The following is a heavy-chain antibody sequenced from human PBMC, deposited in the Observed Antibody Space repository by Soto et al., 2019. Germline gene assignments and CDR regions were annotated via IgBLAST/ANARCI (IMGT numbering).Heavy chain of an antibody. Sequence: SETLSLTCTVSGGSISSSSYYWGWIRQPPGKGLEWIGSIYYSGSTYYNPSLKSRVTISVDTSKNQFSLKLSSVTAADTAVYYWGAKGYSGYVLWGNFDYGGQEPLVPAPS. CDR1: GGSISSSSYY. V-gene: IGHV4-39*01. CDR2: IYYSGST. D-gene: IGHD5-12*01. CDR3: GAKGYSGYVLWGNFDY. J-gene: IGHJ4*02.